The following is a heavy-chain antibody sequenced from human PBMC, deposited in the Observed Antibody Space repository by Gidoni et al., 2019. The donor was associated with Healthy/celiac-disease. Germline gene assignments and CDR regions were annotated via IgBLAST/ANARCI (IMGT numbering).Heavy chain of an antibody. J-gene: IGHJ4*02. V-gene: IGHV3-21*01. Sequence: EVQLVESGGGLVKPGGSLRLSCPASGFTFSSYSMNWVRQAPGKGLEWVASISSSSSYIYYADSVKGRFTISRDNAKNSLYLQMNSLRAEDTAVYYCARFLGSYYDFDYWGQGTLVTVSS. CDR1: GFTFSSYS. CDR3: ARFLGSYYDFDY. D-gene: IGHD1-26*01. CDR2: ISSSSSYI.